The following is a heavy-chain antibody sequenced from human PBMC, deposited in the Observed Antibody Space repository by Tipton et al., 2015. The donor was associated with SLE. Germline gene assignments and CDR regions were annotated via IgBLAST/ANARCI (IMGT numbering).Heavy chain of an antibody. Sequence: TLSLTCTVSGGSISSVNYFWSWIRQHPEKGLEWIGYIHYSGSAYYNPSLKSRVSISVDTSKNQFSLKLTSVTAADTAVYYCARHNYFDSSGYYGDAFDIWGQGTMVTVSS. CDR2: IHYSGSA. J-gene: IGHJ3*02. CDR3: ARHNYFDSSGYYGDAFDI. D-gene: IGHD3-22*01. V-gene: IGHV4-30-4*08. CDR1: GGSISSVNYF.